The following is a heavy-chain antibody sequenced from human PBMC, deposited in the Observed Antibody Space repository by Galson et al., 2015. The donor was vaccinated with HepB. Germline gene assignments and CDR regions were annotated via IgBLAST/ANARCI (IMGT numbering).Heavy chain of an antibody. CDR2: MNPNSGNT. CDR3: ARAGYSYGYSFDY. Sequence: QSGAEVKKPGESLKTSCKASGYTFTSYDINWVRQATGQGLEWMGWMNPNSGNTGYAQKFQGRVTMTRNTSISTAYMELSSLRSEDTAVYYCARAGYSYGYSFDYWGQGTLVTVSS. V-gene: IGHV1-8*01. D-gene: IGHD5-18*01. CDR1: GYTFTSYD. J-gene: IGHJ4*02.